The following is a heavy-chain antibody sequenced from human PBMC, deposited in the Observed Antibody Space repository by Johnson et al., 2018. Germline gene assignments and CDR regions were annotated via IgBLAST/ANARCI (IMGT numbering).Heavy chain of an antibody. CDR1: GFTFSRYD. J-gene: IGHJ3*02. D-gene: IGHD7-27*01. CDR2: IGKAGDT. CDR3: VKDPVDAGLSGAFDI. Sequence: VQLLESGGGLVQPGGSXRLSCAASGFTFSRYDMHWVRQTTGKGLEWVPAIGKAGDTYYRGAVKGRFTIARENAKNSLYLQMTSLRPGDTAVYYCVKDPVDAGLSGAFDIWGQGTMVTVSS. V-gene: IGHV3-13*01.